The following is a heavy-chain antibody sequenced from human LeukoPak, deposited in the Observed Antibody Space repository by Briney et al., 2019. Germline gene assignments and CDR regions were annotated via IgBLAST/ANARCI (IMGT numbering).Heavy chain of an antibody. CDR1: GFTFSSYA. CDR2: IKPDGTTK. V-gene: IGHV3-7*03. Sequence: PGRSLRLSCAASGFTFSSYAMSWVRQAPGKGLEWVANIKPDGTTKFYVDSVKGRFTISRDNALNSLYLQMNSLRAEDTAIYYCARSIPYGTTWYGRSDYWGQGTLVTVSS. J-gene: IGHJ4*02. CDR3: ARSIPYGTTWYGRSDY. D-gene: IGHD6-13*01.